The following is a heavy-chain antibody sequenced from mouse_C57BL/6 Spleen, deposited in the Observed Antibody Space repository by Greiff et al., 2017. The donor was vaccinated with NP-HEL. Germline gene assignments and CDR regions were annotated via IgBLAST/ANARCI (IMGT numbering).Heavy chain of an antibody. D-gene: IGHD3-3*01. J-gene: IGHJ4*01. CDR2: FYPGSGSI. V-gene: IGHV1-62-2*01. CDR3: ARHAEEGGAGYYAMDY. CDR1: GYTFTEYT. Sequence: QVQLKQSGAELVKPGASVKLSCKASGYTFTEYTIHWVKQRSGQGLEWIGWFYPGSGSIKYNEKFKDKATLTADKSSSTVYMELSRLTSEDSAVYFCARHAEEGGAGYYAMDYWGQGTSVTVSS.